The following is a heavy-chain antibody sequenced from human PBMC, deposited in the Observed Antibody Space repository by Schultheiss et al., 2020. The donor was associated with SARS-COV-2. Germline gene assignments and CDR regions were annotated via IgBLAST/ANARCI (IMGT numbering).Heavy chain of an antibody. D-gene: IGHD3-22*01. CDR3: ARDTTPAQYYYDSSGYYYYGMDV. J-gene: IGHJ6*02. Sequence: SETLSLTCTVSGGSISSYYWSWIRQPAGKGLEWIGRIYTGGSTNYNPSLKSRVTISLDKSKNQFSLKLTSVTAADTAVYYCARDTTPAQYYYDSSGYYYYGMDVWGQGTTVTVSS. CDR1: GGSISSYY. CDR2: IYTGGST. V-gene: IGHV4-4*07.